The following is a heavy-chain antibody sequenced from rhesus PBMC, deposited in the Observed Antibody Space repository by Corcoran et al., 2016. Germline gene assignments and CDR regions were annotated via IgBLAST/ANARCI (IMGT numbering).Heavy chain of an antibody. CDR1: GDSINSFY. D-gene: IGHD6-13*01. CDR3: ARCGFAAGRLYFDF. Sequence: QVQLQESGPGLVTPSATLSLTCAVSGDSINSFYWTWIRQPPGKVLEWIGRIYGSSGNTNYNPSLRSRVTISRDTSKNQFSLKLNSVTAADTAIYYCARCGFAAGRLYFDFWGQGVLVTVSS. V-gene: IGHV4-147*01. CDR2: IYGSSGNT. J-gene: IGHJ4*01.